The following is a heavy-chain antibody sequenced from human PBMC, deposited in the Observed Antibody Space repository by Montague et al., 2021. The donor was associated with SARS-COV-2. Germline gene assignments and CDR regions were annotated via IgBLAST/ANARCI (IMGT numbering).Heavy chain of an antibody. J-gene: IGHJ6*02. CDR2: IYYSGST. CDR1: GGSISNYY. Sequence: SETLSLTCTVSGGSISNYYWSWIRQPPGRGLEWIGYIYYSGSTNYSPSLKSRVTISLDTSKNQFSLKLTSVTAADTAVYYCARGGGYYNYELDVWVPGTTVTVSS. CDR3: ARGGGYYNYELDV. V-gene: IGHV4-59*01. D-gene: IGHD3-22*01.